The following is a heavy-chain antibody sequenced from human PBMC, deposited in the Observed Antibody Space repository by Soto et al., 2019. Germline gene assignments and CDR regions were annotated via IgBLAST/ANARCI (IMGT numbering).Heavy chain of an antibody. V-gene: IGHV3-23*01. J-gene: IGHJ5*02. D-gene: IGHD1-26*01. Sequence: GGSLILSCAASGFTFSSYAMSWVRQAPGRGLEWVSVISGSGSSTYYADSVKGRFTISRDNSKDTLYLQMNSLRGEDTAVYYCAKDKVALSDGASHWFDPWGQGTLVTVSS. CDR3: AKDKVALSDGASHWFDP. CDR2: ISGSGSST. CDR1: GFTFSSYA.